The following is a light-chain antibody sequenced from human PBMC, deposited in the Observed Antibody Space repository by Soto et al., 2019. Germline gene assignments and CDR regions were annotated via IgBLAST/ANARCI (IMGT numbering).Light chain of an antibody. Sequence: EIVLTQSPGTLSLSPGERATLSCRASQSVSSNYLAWYQQKPGQAPRFLIYGASNRATGIPDRFSGSGSGTDFTLTISRLEPEDFAIYYCQQYGSSPPYTFGQGTKLEIK. CDR2: GAS. J-gene: IGKJ2*01. V-gene: IGKV3-20*01. CDR1: QSVSSNY. CDR3: QQYGSSPPYT.